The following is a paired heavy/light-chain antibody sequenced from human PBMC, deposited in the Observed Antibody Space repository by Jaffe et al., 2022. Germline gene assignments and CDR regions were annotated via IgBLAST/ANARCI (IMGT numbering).Light chain of an antibody. CDR1: QSLVHSDGNTY. CDR3: MQGTHWPLT. Sequence: DVVMTQSPLSLPVTLGQPASISCSSSQSLVHSDGNTYLIWFQQRPGQSPRRLIYKVSDRDSGVPDRFSGSGSGTDFTLKISRVEAEDVGVYYCMQGTHWPLTFGGGTKVEIK. V-gene: IGKV2-30*02. CDR2: KVS. J-gene: IGKJ4*01.
Heavy chain of an antibody. V-gene: IGHV3-49*03. Sequence: EVHLMESGGGLVQPGRSLRLSCTTSGFTFGDYAMSWFRQAPGKGLEWVGFIKSSSYGGTTQFAASVKGRFSISRDDSKGIAYLQMDSLKTEDTAVYYCTRVDYDYIWGSYLSNSFDVWGQGAMVTVSS. CDR2: IKSSSYGGTT. J-gene: IGHJ3*01. CDR1: GFTFGDYA. CDR3: TRVDYDYIWGSYLSNSFDV. D-gene: IGHD3-16*02.